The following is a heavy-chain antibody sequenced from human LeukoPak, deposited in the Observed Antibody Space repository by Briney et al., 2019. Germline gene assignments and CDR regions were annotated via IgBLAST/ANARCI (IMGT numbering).Heavy chain of an antibody. CDR2: IDWDDDK. J-gene: IGHJ4*02. CDR3: ARGREYSSSSFGYDY. D-gene: IGHD6-6*01. CDR1: GFSLSTSGMC. Sequence: ESGPTLVKPTQTLTLTCTFSGFSLSTSGMCVSWIRQPPGKALEWLALIDWDDDKYYSTSLKTRLTISKDTSKNQVVLTMTNMDPVDTATYYCARGREYSSSSFGYDYWGQGTLVTVSS. V-gene: IGHV2-70*01.